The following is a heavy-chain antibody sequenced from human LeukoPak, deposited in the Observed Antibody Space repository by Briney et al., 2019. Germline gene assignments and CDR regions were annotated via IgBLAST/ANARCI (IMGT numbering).Heavy chain of an antibody. Sequence: PSETLSLTCTVSGGSISSYYWSWIRQPPGKGLEWIGYIYYSGSTNYNPSLKSRVTISVDTSKNQFSLKLSSVTAADTAVYYCARDYCSSTSCYGDSRYSQHWGQGTLVTVSS. J-gene: IGHJ1*01. D-gene: IGHD2-2*01. CDR3: ARDYCSSTSCYGDSRYSQH. CDR1: GGSISSYY. V-gene: IGHV4-59*01. CDR2: IYYSGST.